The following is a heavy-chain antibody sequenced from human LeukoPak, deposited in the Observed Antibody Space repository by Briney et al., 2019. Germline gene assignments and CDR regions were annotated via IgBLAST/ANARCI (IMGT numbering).Heavy chain of an antibody. CDR3: ASQPEQGYFRSPTSHPMAGFAP. D-gene: IGHD2-2*01. Sequence: ASVKVSCKASGGTFSSYAISWVRQAPGQGLEWMGGIIPIFGTANYAQKFQGRVTITTDESTSTAYMELSSLRSEDTAVYYCASQPEQGYFRSPTSHPMAGFAPWGQEPWSPSPQ. J-gene: IGHJ5*02. CDR2: IIPIFGTA. CDR1: GGTFSSYA. V-gene: IGHV1-69*05.